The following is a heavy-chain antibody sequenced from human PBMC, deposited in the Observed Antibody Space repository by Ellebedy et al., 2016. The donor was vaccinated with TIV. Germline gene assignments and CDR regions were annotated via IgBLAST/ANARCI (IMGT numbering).Heavy chain of an antibody. Sequence: GSLRLSCAASGFTFSSYAMSWVRQPPGKGLEWIGSIYYSGSTYYNPSLKSRVTISVDTSKNQFSLRLSSVTAADTAGYYCARPGWSSWYRDSPGDSWGQGTLVTVSS. V-gene: IGHV4-39*01. J-gene: IGHJ4*02. CDR3: ARPGWSSWYRDSPGDS. D-gene: IGHD6-13*01. CDR2: IYYSGST. CDR1: GFTFSSYA.